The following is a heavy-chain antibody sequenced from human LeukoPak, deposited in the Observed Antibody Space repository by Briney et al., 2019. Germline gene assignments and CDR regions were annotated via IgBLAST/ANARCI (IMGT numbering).Heavy chain of an antibody. V-gene: IGHV3-53*01. J-gene: IGHJ4*02. CDR1: GFTVSSNY. D-gene: IGHD5-12*01. Sequence: AGGSLRLSCAASGFTVSSNYMNWVRQASGKGLEWVSVIYGGGNIYYADPVKGRSTISRDNSKNTLYLQMNSLRAEDTAVYYCAKIRSSWLHDDYWGQGTLITVSS. CDR2: IYGGGNI. CDR3: AKIRSSWLHDDY.